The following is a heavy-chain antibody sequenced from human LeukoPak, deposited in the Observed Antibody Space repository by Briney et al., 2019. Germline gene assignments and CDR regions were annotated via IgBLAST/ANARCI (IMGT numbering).Heavy chain of an antibody. D-gene: IGHD1-7*01. J-gene: IGHJ4*02. CDR2: IIPIFGTT. CDR3: ARGCGNYGAFYFDY. CDR1: GGTFGGQA. V-gene: IGHV1-69*05. Sequence: SVKVSCKASGGTFGGQAISWVRQTPGQGLEWMGGIIPIFGTTNYAQKFQGRITITTDESTSTAYMELSSLRSEDTAVYYCARGCGNYGAFYFDYWGQGALVTVSS.